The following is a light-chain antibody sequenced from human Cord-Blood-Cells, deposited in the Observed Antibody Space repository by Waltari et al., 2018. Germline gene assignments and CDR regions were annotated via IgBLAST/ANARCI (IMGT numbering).Light chain of an antibody. J-gene: IGKJ4*01. Sequence: EIVMTQSPATPSVSPGDRATLSCRASQSVSSNLAWYQQKPGQAPRLLIYGASTRATGIPARFSGSGSGTEFTLTISSLQSEDFAVYYCQQYNNWPPLTFGGGTKVEIK. V-gene: IGKV3-15*01. CDR3: QQYNNWPPLT. CDR1: QSVSSN. CDR2: GAS.